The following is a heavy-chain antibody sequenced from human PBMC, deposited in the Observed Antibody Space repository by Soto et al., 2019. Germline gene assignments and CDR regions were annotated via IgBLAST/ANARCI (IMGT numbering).Heavy chain of an antibody. Sequence: PSETLSLTCTVTGDSISSRSYYWGWIRQPPGKGLEWIGSIYYSGSTYNNPSLKSRVTISVDTSKNQFSLKLSSVTAADTAVYYCARDINPLNWFDPWGQGTLVTVSS. CDR3: ARDINPLNWFDP. CDR1: GDSISSRSYY. V-gene: IGHV4-39*07. CDR2: IYYSGST. J-gene: IGHJ5*02.